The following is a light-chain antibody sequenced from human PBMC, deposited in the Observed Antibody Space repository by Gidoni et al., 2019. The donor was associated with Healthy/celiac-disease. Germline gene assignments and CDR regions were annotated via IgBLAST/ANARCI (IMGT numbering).Light chain of an antibody. CDR1: QSVSSY. CDR3: QQRSNWPLT. Sequence: EIVLTKSPATLSLSPVERATLSCRARQSVSSYLAWYQQKPGQAPRLLIYDASNRATGIPARFSGSGSGTDFTLTISSLEPEDFAVYYCQQRSNWPLTFGGGTKVEIK. CDR2: DAS. V-gene: IGKV3-11*01. J-gene: IGKJ4*01.